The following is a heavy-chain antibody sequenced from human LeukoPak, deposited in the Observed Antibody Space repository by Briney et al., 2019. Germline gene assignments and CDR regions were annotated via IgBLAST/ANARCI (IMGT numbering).Heavy chain of an antibody. Sequence: KPSETLSLTCTVSGGSISSYYWSWIRQPPGKGLEWIGEINHSGSTNYNPSLKSRVTISVDTSKNQFSLKLSPVTAADTAVYYCARRWSSGYYSYYFDYWGQGTLVTVSS. CDR3: ARRWSSGYYSYYFDY. J-gene: IGHJ4*02. V-gene: IGHV4-34*01. D-gene: IGHD3-22*01. CDR2: INHSGST. CDR1: GGSISSYY.